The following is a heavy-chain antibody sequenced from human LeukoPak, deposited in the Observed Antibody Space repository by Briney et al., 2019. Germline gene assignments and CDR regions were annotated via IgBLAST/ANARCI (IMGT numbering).Heavy chain of an antibody. Sequence: ASVKVSCKASGGTFSSYAISWVRQAPGQGLEWMGGIIPIFGTANYAQKFQGRVTITADESTSTAYMELSSLRSEDTAVYYCARDGGRRGYYFDYWGQGTLVTVSS. V-gene: IGHV1-69*13. CDR3: ARDGGRRGYYFDY. CDR2: IIPIFGTA. J-gene: IGHJ4*02. CDR1: GGTFSSYA. D-gene: IGHD4-23*01.